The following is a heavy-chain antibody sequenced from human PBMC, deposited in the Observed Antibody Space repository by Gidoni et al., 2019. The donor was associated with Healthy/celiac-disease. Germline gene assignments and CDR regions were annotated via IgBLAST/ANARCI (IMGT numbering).Heavy chain of an antibody. V-gene: IGHV1-8*01. CDR3: ARVTAPTVAGTAYYYGMDV. CDR1: GYTFTSYA. J-gene: IGHJ6*02. CDR2: MNPNSGNT. Sequence: QVQLVQSGAEVKKPGASVKVSCKAAGYTFTSYAINWVRQATGQGREGVGWMNPNSGNTGDAQKSQGSVTMTRNTSISTAYMELRSLRSEDTAVYYCARVTAPTVAGTAYYYGMDVWGQGTTVTVSS. D-gene: IGHD6-19*01.